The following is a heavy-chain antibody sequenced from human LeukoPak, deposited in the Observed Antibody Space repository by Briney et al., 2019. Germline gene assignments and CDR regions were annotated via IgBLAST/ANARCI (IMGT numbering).Heavy chain of an antibody. CDR2: IYYSGST. CDR3: ARPGPGYCSGGSCYSGWFDP. D-gene: IGHD2-15*01. CDR1: GGSISNYY. J-gene: IGHJ5*02. V-gene: IGHV4-59*08. Sequence: SETLSLTCTVSGGSISNYYWSWIGQPPGKGLEWIGYIYYSGSTNYNPSLKSRVTISVDTSKNQFSLKLSSVTAADTAVYYCARPGPGYCSGGSCYSGWFDPWGQGTLVTVSS.